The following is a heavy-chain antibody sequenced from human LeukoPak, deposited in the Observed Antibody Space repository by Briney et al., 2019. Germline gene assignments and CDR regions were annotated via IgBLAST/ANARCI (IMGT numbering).Heavy chain of an antibody. V-gene: IGHV3-30-3*01. Sequence: GGSLRLSCAASGFAFSSYAMHWVRQAPGKGLEWVAVISYDGSNKYYADSVKGRFTISRDNSKNTLYLQMNSLRAEDTAVYYCARDIEVEMATTDFDYWGQGTLVTVSS. CDR1: GFAFSSYA. CDR3: ARDIEVEMATTDFDY. D-gene: IGHD5-24*01. CDR2: ISYDGSNK. J-gene: IGHJ4*02.